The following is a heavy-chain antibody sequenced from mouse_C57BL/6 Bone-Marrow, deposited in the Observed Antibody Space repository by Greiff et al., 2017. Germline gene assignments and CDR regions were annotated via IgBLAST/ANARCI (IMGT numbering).Heavy chain of an antibody. V-gene: IGHV1-39*01. CDR3: ARGYDYDYAMDY. Sequence: EVQLQQSGPELVKPGASVQISCKASGYSFTDYNMNWVKQSTGKSLEWIGVINPNYGTPSYNHKFKGKATLTVSQSSSTAYMQLNSLTSEDSAVYYCARGYDYDYAMDYWGQGTSVTVSS. J-gene: IGHJ4*01. CDR2: INPNYGTP. D-gene: IGHD2-4*01. CDR1: GYSFTDYN.